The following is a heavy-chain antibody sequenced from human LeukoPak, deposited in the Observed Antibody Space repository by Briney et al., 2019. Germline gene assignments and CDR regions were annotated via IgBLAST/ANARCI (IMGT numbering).Heavy chain of an antibody. CDR3: ARAAGVITQYYFDY. CDR2: ISSSGSTI. CDR1: GFTFSDYN. V-gene: IGHV3-48*04. D-gene: IGHD3-10*01. Sequence: GGSLRLSCAASGFTFSDYNMNWVRQAPGKGLEWVSYISSSGSTIYYADSVKGRFTISRDNAKNSLYLQMNSLRAEDTAVYYCARAAGVITQYYFDYWGQGTLVTVSS. J-gene: IGHJ4*02.